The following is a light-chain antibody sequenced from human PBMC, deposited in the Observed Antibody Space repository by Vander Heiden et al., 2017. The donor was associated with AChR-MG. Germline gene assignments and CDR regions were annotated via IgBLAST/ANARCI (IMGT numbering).Light chain of an antibody. Sequence: QSALTQPRSVSGSPGQSVTISCTGTSGDVGGYTYVSWYQQHPGKAPKLMIYAVNKRLSGVPDRFSGSKSGNTASLTISGLQSEDEADYYCCSYGGSYTWVFGGGTKLTVL. V-gene: IGLV2-11*01. CDR1: SGDVGGYTY. CDR2: AVN. CDR3: CSYGGSYTWV. J-gene: IGLJ2*01.